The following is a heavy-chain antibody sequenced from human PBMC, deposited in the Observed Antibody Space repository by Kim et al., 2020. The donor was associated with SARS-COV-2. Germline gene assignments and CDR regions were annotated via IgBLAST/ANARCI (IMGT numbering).Heavy chain of an antibody. D-gene: IGHD3-16*02. Sequence: GGSLRLSCAASGFTFSSYAMHWVRQAPGKGLEWVAVISYDGSNKYYADSVKGRFTISRDNSKNTLYLQMNSLRAEDSAVYYCLGQEDDYVWGSYRYTGEGFEYWGQGTLVTASS. CDR2: ISYDGSNK. CDR1: GFTFSSYA. J-gene: IGHJ4*02. CDR3: LGQEDDYVWGSYRYTGEGFEY. V-gene: IGHV3-30-3*01.